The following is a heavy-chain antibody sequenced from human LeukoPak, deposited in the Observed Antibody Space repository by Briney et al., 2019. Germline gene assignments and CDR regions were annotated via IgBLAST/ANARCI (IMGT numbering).Heavy chain of an antibody. CDR1: GGSFSGYY. Sequence: QPSETLSLTCAVYGGSFSGYYWSWIRQPPGKGLEWIGEINHSGSTNYNPSLKSRVTISVGTSKNQFSLKLSSVTAADTAVYYCARHGYSDAFDIWGQGTMVTVSS. CDR2: INHSGST. CDR3: ARHGYSDAFDI. D-gene: IGHD2-21*01. J-gene: IGHJ3*02. V-gene: IGHV4-34*01.